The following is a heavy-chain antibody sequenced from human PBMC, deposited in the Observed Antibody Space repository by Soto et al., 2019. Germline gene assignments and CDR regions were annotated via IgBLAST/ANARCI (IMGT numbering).Heavy chain of an antibody. V-gene: IGHV3-21*01. D-gene: IGHD5-12*01. CDR3: ARSRGHKNDAFDI. CDR2: ISSSSSYI. Sequence: EVQLVESGGGLVKPGGSLRLSCAASGFTFSSYSMNWVRQAPGKGLEWVSSISSSSSYIYYADSVKGRFTISRDNAKNSLYLQMNSLRAEDTAVYYCARSRGHKNDAFDIWGQGTMVTVSS. J-gene: IGHJ3*02. CDR1: GFTFSSYS.